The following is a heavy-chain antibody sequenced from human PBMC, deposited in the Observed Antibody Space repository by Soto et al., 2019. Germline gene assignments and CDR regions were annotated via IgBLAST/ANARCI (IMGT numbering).Heavy chain of an antibody. CDR1: GGCFSGYY. CDR2: INHSGST. V-gene: IGHV4-34*01. D-gene: IGHD3-10*01. CDR3: ARAIRGHSGYYYYGMDV. Sequence: ASETLSLTCAVYGGCFSGYYWSWIRQPPGKGLEWIGEINHSGSTNYNPSLKSRVTISVDTSKNQFSLKLSSVTAADTAVYYCARAIRGHSGYYYYGMDVWGQGTTVTVSS. J-gene: IGHJ6*02.